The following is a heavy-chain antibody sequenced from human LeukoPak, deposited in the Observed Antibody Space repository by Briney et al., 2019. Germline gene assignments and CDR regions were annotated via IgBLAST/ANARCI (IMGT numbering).Heavy chain of an antibody. CDR1: GFTFSSYA. V-gene: IGHV3-23*01. Sequence: GSLRLSCAASGFTFSSYAMTWVRQAPGKGLEWVSASSGSGGSTYYADSVKGRFTISRDNSKNTLYLQMNSLRAEDTAVYYCATNKGYSILYYFDYWGQGTLVTVSS. CDR3: ATNKGYSILYYFDY. CDR2: SSGSGGST. J-gene: IGHJ4*02. D-gene: IGHD5-18*01.